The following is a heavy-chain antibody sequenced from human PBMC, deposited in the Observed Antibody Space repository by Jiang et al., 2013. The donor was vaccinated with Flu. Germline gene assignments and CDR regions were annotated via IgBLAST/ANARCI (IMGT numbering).Heavy chain of an antibody. CDR3: ARSIAAAGTPLGPGDI. CDR2: ISAYNGNT. V-gene: IGHV1-18*04. D-gene: IGHD6-13*01. J-gene: IGHJ3*02. CDR1: GYTFTSYG. Sequence: GAEVKKPGASVKVSCKASGYTFTSYGISWVRQAPGQGLEWMGWISAYNGNTNYAQKLQGRVTMTTDTSTSTAYMELRSLRSDDTAVYYCARSIAAAGTPLGPGDIWGQGTMGHRLF.